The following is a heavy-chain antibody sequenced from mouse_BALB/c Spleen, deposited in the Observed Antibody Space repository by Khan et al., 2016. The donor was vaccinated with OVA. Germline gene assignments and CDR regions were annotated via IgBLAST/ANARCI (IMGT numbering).Heavy chain of an antibody. J-gene: IGHJ4*01. CDR3: ARVGYSGTMDY. V-gene: IGHV9-3-1*01. D-gene: IGHD2-14*01. CDR2: INTYTGEP. CDR1: GYTFTTYG. Sequence: QVQLQQSGPELKKPGVTVKISCKASGYTFTTYGMNWVKQAPGKGLKWMGWINTYTGEPTYVDDFKGRFAFSLETSASTAYLQINNLKNEDTATXFCARVGYSGTMDYWGQGTSVTVSS.